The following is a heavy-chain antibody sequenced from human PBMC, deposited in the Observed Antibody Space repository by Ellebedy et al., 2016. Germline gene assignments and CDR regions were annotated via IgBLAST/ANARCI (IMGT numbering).Heavy chain of an antibody. Sequence: ASVKVSCKASGYTFTSYGISWVRQAPGQGLEWMGRIIPILGIANYAQKFQGRLTITADKSTNTAYMELSSLRSEDAAVYYCAAGNDGGWFDPWGQGTLVTVSS. CDR2: IIPILGIA. J-gene: IGHJ5*02. V-gene: IGHV1-69*04. D-gene: IGHD1-1*01. CDR3: AAGNDGGWFDP. CDR1: GYTFTSYG.